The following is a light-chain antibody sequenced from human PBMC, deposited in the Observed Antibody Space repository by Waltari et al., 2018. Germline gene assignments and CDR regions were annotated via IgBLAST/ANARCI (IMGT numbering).Light chain of an antibody. CDR2: DAL. Sequence: EIVLTQSPATLSLSPCESATPSCSASQSVANFVAWSRQKPGEAPRLLIYDALNRATGIPARFSGSGSGTDFTLTISSLEPEDFAVYYCQQRSYWPLTFGQGTNLEIK. V-gene: IGKV3-11*01. CDR3: QQRSYWPLT. J-gene: IGKJ2*01. CDR1: QSVANF.